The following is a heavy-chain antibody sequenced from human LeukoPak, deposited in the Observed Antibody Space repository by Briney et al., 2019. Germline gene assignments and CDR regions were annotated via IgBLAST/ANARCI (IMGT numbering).Heavy chain of an antibody. CDR3: AREGIAVAGSIDY. J-gene: IGHJ4*02. D-gene: IGHD6-19*01. CDR1: GGSISSYY. V-gene: IGHV4-59*01. CDR2: IYYSGST. Sequence: SETLSLTCTVSGGSISSYYWSWIRQPPGKGLERIGYIYYSGSTNYNPSLKSRVTISVDTSKNQFSLKLSSVTAADTAVYYCAREGIAVAGSIDYWGQGTLVTVSS.